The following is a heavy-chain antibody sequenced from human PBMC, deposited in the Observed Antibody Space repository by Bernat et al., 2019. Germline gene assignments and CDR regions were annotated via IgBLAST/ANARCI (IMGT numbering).Heavy chain of an antibody. J-gene: IGHJ5*02. Sequence: QVQLQQWGAGLLKPSETLSLTCAVYGESFSTYYWRWIRQPPGKGLEWIGEINHSGSTNYNPSLKSRVTISVDTSKNQFSLKLSYVTAADKAVYYCAKDGTAYCTGGDCNWFDPWGQGTLVTVSS. CDR2: INHSGST. D-gene: IGHD2-8*02. CDR3: AKDGTAYCTGGDCNWFDP. V-gene: IGHV4-34*02. CDR1: GESFSTYY.